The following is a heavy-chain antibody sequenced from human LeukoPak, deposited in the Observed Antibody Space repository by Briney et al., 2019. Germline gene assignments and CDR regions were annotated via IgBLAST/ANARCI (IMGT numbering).Heavy chain of an antibody. V-gene: IGHV4-34*01. CDR1: GGSFSGYY. CDR2: INHSGST. Sequence: PSETLSLTCAVYGGSFSGYYWSWIRQPPGKGLEWIGEINHSGSTNYNPSLKSRVTISVDTSKNQFSLKLSSVTAADTAVYYCARGEAVASLDYWGQGTLVTVSS. D-gene: IGHD6-19*01. CDR3: ARGEAVASLDY. J-gene: IGHJ4*02.